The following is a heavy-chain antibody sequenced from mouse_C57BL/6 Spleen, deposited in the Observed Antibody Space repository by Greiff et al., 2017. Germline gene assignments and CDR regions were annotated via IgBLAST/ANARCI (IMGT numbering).Heavy chain of an antibody. D-gene: IGHD1-1*01. CDR1: GYTFTSYW. CDR3: AYYGSSYHYAMDY. J-gene: IGHJ4*01. V-gene: IGHV1-55*01. Sequence: QVQLKQSGAELVKPGASVKMSCKASGYTFTSYWITWVKQRPGQGLEWIGDIYPGSGSTNYNEKFKSKATLTVDTSSSTAYMQLSSLTSEDSAVYYCAYYGSSYHYAMDYWGQGTSVTVSS. CDR2: IYPGSGST.